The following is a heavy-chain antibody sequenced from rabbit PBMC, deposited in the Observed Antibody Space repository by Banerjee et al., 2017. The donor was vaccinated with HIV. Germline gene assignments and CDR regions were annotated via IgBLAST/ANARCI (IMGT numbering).Heavy chain of an antibody. D-gene: IGHD4-2*01. CDR1: GFSFSSSYY. Sequence: QSLEESGGDLVKPGASLTLTCTASGFSFSSSYYMCWVRQAPGKGLEWIAYINTGSGSTDYASWVNGRFTISKTSLTTVTLQMTSLTAADTATYFCARESIYGGAGGDASFNLWGQGTLVTVS. CDR3: ARESIYGGAGGDASFNL. J-gene: IGHJ4*01. V-gene: IGHV1S40*01. CDR2: INTGSGST.